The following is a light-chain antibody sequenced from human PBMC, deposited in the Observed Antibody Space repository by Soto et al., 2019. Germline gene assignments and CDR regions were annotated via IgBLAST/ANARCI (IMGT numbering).Light chain of an antibody. J-gene: IGKJ4*01. CDR3: QQATISPLT. Sequence: DIQMTQSPSSVSASVGDRVTITCRASQGISGWLAWYQQKPGKAPKLLIYAASTLEPGVPSRFSGGRSGTDFTLTINNLQPEDFATYYGQQATISPLTFGGGTKVEIK. V-gene: IGKV1-12*01. CDR1: QGISGW. CDR2: AAS.